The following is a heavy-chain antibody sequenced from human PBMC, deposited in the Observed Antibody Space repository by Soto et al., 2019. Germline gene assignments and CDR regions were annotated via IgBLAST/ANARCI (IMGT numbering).Heavy chain of an antibody. V-gene: IGHV1-18*01. CDR3: ARDGYYYGSGSYLIFDY. Sequence: ASVKVSCKASGYEFSSYAMHWVRQAPGQGLEWMGWISAYNGNTNYAQKLQGRVTMTTDTSTSTAYMELRSLRSDDTAVYYCARDGYYYGSGSYLIFDYWGQGTLVTVSS. D-gene: IGHD3-10*01. CDR2: ISAYNGNT. J-gene: IGHJ4*02. CDR1: GYEFSSYA.